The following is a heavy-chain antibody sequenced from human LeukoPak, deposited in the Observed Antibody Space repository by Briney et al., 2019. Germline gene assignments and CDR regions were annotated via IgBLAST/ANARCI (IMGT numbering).Heavy chain of an antibody. J-gene: IGHJ4*02. D-gene: IGHD2-21*01. CDR1: GFTFSTYW. CDR3: ARICSGGNCYVDS. CDR2: INPDGSTT. V-gene: IGHV3-74*01. Sequence: GGPLRLSCAASGFTFSTYWMHWVRQAPGKGLVWVSRINPDGSTTTYADSVKGRFTISRDNAKSTLYLQMNSLRAEDTAVYYCARICSGGNCYVDSWGQGTLVTVSS.